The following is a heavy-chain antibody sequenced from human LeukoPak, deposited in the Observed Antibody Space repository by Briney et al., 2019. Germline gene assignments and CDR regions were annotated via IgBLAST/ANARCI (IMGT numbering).Heavy chain of an antibody. CDR3: AKGPLIEVAGTTWDY. CDR1: GYIFTKYG. CDR2: ISTYNGDT. Sequence: AASVKVSCKASGYIFTKYGVSWVRQAPGQGLEWMARISTYNGDTNYAQKFQGRVTLTTDTSTSTVFMELTNLNTDDTAVYYCAKGPLIEVAGTTWDYWGQGTLVTVSS. V-gene: IGHV1-18*01. J-gene: IGHJ4*02. D-gene: IGHD6-19*01.